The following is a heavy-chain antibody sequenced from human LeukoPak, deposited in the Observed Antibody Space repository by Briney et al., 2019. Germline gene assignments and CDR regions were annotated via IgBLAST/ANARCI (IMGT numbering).Heavy chain of an antibody. D-gene: IGHD1-7*01. Sequence: SETLSLTCAVSGGSISSSSYYWGWIRQPPGKGLEWLGSIYYSGSTYYNQSLTGRVSITIDTTKNQFSLKLSSVTAADTAVYYCARLNGLELPDWGQGTLVTVSS. J-gene: IGHJ4*02. CDR3: ARLNGLELPD. CDR2: IYYSGST. V-gene: IGHV4-39*01. CDR1: GGSISSSSYY.